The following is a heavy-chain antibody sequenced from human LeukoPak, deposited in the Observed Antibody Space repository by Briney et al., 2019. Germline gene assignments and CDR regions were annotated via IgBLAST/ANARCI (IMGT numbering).Heavy chain of an antibody. D-gene: IGHD4-17*01. CDR2: IYYSGST. Sequence: SETLSLTCTVSGGSISSSSYYWGWIRQPPGKGLERIGSIYYSGSTYYNPSLKGRVTISVDTSKNQFSLKLSSVTAADTAVYYCARTNTVTTHWFDPWGQGTLVTVSS. J-gene: IGHJ5*02. V-gene: IGHV4-39*07. CDR3: ARTNTVTTHWFDP. CDR1: GGSISSSSYY.